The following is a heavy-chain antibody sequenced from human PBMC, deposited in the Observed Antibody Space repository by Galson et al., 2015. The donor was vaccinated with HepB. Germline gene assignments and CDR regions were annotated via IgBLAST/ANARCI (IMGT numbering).Heavy chain of an antibody. CDR1: GYSIASYW. Sequence: QSGAEVKKPGESLKISCKGSGYSIASYWIVWVRQMPGKGLEWMGIIYPGDSDTRYSPSFEGQVTISADKSISTAYLQWSSLKASDTAIYYCARQLKLFEYSSSRLTGGLDFWGQGTLVTVSS. V-gene: IGHV5-51*01. J-gene: IGHJ4*02. CDR3: ARQLKLFEYSSSRLTGGLDF. D-gene: IGHD2-2*01. CDR2: IYPGDSDT.